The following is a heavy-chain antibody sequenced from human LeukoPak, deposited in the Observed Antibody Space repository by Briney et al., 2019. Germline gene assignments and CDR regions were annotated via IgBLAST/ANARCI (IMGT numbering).Heavy chain of an antibody. Sequence: GRSLKLSCAASGFTFSSYAMHWVRQAPGKGLEWVAVISYDGSNKYYADSVKGRFTISRDNSKNTLYLQMNSLRAEDTAVYYCAKDQRSSWFHYFDYWGQGTLVTVSS. CDR1: GFTFSSYA. CDR2: ISYDGSNK. CDR3: AKDQRSSWFHYFDY. J-gene: IGHJ4*02. V-gene: IGHV3-30-3*01. D-gene: IGHD6-13*01.